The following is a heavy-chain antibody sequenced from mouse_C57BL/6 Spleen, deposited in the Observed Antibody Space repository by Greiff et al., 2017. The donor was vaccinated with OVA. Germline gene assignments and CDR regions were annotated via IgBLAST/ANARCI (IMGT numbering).Heavy chain of an antibody. CDR1: GYAFSSYW. Sequence: QVQLQQSGAELVKPGASVKISCKASGYAFSSYWMNWVKQRPGKGLEWIGQINPGDGATNYNGKFKGKATLTADKSSSTAYMQLSSLTSEDSAVYFCARNYYGKSYCDMDYWGPGTTVTGSS. V-gene: IGHV1-80*01. CDR2: INPGDGAT. D-gene: IGHD1-1*01. J-gene: IGHJ4*01. CDR3: ARNYYGKSYCDMDY.